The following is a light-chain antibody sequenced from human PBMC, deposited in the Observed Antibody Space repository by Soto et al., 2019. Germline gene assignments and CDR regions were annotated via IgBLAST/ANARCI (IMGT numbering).Light chain of an antibody. CDR1: QTISSY. V-gene: IGKV1-39*01. Sequence: DIQMTQSPSSLSASVGDRVTITCRASQTISSYLNWYQQKPGKAPKFLISAASSLQSGVPSRFSGSGSGTEFTLTISSLQLEDFATYFCQQRYISPLTFGGGTKVEIK. CDR2: AAS. J-gene: IGKJ4*01. CDR3: QQRYISPLT.